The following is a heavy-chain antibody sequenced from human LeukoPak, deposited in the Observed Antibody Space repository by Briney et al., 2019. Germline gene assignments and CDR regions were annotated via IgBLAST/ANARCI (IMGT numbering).Heavy chain of an antibody. J-gene: IGHJ4*02. Sequence: GGSLRLSCAASGFTFSNAWMSCVRQAPGKGLEWVGHIKSKTDGGTTDYAAPVKGRFTISRDDSKNTLYLQMNSLKTEDTAVYYCTTRVYDYVWGSYWGQGTLVTVSS. CDR3: TTRVYDYVWGSY. CDR1: GFTFSNAW. CDR2: IKSKTDGGTT. V-gene: IGHV3-15*01. D-gene: IGHD3-16*01.